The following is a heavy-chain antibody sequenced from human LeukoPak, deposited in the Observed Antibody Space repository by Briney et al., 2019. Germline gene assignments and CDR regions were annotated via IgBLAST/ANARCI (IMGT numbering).Heavy chain of an antibody. D-gene: IGHD3-3*01. CDR1: GGTFSSYA. J-gene: IGHJ6*02. CDR2: IIPIFGTA. Sequence: SVKVSCKASGGTFSSYAMSWVRQTPGQGLGWMGGIIPIFGTANYAQKFQGRVTITADESTSTAYMELSSLRSEDTAVYYCATIFGVVNPYYYYGMDVWGQGTTVTVSS. CDR3: ATIFGVVNPYYYYGMDV. V-gene: IGHV1-69*13.